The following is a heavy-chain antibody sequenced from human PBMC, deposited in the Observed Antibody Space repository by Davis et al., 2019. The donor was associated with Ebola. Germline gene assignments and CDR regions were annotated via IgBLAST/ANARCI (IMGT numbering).Heavy chain of an antibody. Sequence: ASVKVSCKASGYTFTGYYMHWVRQAPGQGLEWMGWINPNSGGTNHAQKFQGRVTMTRDTSISTAYMELSRLRSDDTAVYYCAPGIAVAGTKHWGQGTLVTVSS. J-gene: IGHJ1*01. CDR3: APGIAVAGTKH. D-gene: IGHD6-19*01. V-gene: IGHV1-2*02. CDR1: GYTFTGYY. CDR2: INPNSGGT.